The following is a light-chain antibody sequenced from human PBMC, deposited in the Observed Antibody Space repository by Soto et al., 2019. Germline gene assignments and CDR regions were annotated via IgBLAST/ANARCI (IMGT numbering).Light chain of an antibody. V-gene: IGKV1-5*03. CDR3: QQYHIYWT. Sequence: DIQMTQSPSTLSASVGDRVVITCRASQSIDTWLAWFQQKPGKAPNLLIYKASSLESGVPSRFSGSGSGTEFTLTISSLQPDDSATYYCQQYHIYWTFGQGTKVDI. J-gene: IGKJ1*01. CDR1: QSIDTW. CDR2: KAS.